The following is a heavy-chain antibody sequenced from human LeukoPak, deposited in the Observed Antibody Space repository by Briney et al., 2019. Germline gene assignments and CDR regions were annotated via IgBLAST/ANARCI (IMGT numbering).Heavy chain of an antibody. J-gene: IGHJ4*02. Sequence: PSETLSRTCTVSGGSISSYYWSWIRQPPGKGLEWIGYIYYSGSTNYNPSLKSRVTISVDTSKNQFSLKLSSVTAADTAVYYCARHVDYYDSSGYLYFDYWGQGTLVTVSS. D-gene: IGHD3-22*01. V-gene: IGHV4-59*08. CDR3: ARHVDYYDSSGYLYFDY. CDR2: IYYSGST. CDR1: GGSISSYY.